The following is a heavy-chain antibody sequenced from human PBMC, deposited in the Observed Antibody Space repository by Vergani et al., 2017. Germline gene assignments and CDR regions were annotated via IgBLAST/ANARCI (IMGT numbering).Heavy chain of an antibody. V-gene: IGHV3-33*01. CDR2: IWYDGSNK. CDR3: ARDPPEIRFLESGNMDV. CDR1: GFTFSGFG. J-gene: IGHJ6*03. Sequence: QVQLVESGGGVVQPGRSLRLSCAASGFTFSGFGMHWVRQAPGKGLEWVAVIWYDGSNKYYGDSVKGRFTLSRDNSKNTLYLQMNSLRAEDTAVYYCARDPPEIRFLESGNMDVWGKGTTVTVSS. D-gene: IGHD3-3*01.